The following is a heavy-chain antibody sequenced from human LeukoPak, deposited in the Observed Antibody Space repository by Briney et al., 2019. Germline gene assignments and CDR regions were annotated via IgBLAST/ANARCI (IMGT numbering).Heavy chain of an antibody. CDR1: GFTFSSYG. CDR2: IWYDGSNK. Sequence: QPGGSLRLSRAASGFTFSSYGMPWVRQAPGKGLEWVAVIWYDGSNKYYADSVKGRFTISRDDSKNTLYLQMNSLRAEDTAVYYCAREDYYDSSGYPDYWGQGTLVTVSS. V-gene: IGHV3-33*01. J-gene: IGHJ4*02. CDR3: AREDYYDSSGYPDY. D-gene: IGHD3-22*01.